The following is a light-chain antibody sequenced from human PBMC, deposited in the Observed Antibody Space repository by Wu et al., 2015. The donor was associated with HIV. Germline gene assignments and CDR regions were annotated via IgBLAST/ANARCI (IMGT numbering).Light chain of an antibody. CDR1: QSVSSR. V-gene: IGKV3-15*01. J-gene: IGKJ3*01. Sequence: EIVMTQSPPTLSVSPGERVTLSCRASQSVSSRLAWYQRKPGQPPRLLIYGVSTRATGVPARFGGSGSGTEFTLIISSLQSEDFGVYYCQQYNSWPPGFTFGPGTKVEIK. CDR3: QQYNSWPPGFT. CDR2: GVS.